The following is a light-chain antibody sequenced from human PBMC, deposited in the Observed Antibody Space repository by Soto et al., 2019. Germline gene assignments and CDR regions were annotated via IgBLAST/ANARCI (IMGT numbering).Light chain of an antibody. Sequence: EIVLTQSPGSLSLFPGERATLSCRASQSVDSSFFAWYQQKPGQAPRLLIYGASNRATDIPDRFSGSGSGTDFTLTISRLEPEDFAVYYCQQYVSSVTFGQGTKVEIK. CDR2: GAS. V-gene: IGKV3-20*01. J-gene: IGKJ1*01. CDR1: QSVDSSF. CDR3: QQYVSSVT.